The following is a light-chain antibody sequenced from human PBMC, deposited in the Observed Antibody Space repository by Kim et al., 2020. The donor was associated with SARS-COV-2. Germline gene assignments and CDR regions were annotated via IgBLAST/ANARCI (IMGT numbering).Light chain of an antibody. V-gene: IGKV3-20*01. CDR2: DAS. CDR3: QQYGKSPWT. J-gene: IGKJ1*01. CDR1: QRVSSSY. Sequence: SPGERATLSCRASQRVSSSYLAWYQQKPGQAPRLLIYDASSRATGIPDRFSGSGSGTDFTLTISRLEPEDFAVYYCQQYGKSPWTFGQGTKVDIK.